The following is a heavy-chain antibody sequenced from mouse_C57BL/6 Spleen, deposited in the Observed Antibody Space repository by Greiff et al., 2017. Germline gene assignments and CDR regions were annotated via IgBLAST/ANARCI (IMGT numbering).Heavy chain of an antibody. V-gene: IGHV1-85*01. J-gene: IGHJ4*01. CDR2: IYPRDGST. CDR1: GYTFTSYD. CDR3: ASLSTPSRWFAMDY. D-gene: IGHD1-1*02. Sequence: QVQLKQSGPELVKPGASVKLSCKASGYTFTSYDINWVKQRPGQGLEWIGWIYPRDGSTKYNEKFKGKATLTVDTSSSTAYMELHSLTSEDSAVYFCASLSTPSRWFAMDYWGQGTSVTVSS.